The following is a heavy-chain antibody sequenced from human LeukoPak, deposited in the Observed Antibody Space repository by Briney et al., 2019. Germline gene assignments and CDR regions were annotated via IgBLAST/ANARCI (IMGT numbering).Heavy chain of an antibody. J-gene: IGHJ4*02. V-gene: IGHV4-30-4*01. Sequence: PSETLSLTCTVSGGSISIDNYYWNWFRQPPGKGLEWIGYIYYTGSTYYDPSLKSRVTISVDTSKNQFSLKLSSVTAADTAVYYCARWGLSIDYWGQGALVTVSS. D-gene: IGHD2/OR15-2a*01. CDR2: IYYTGST. CDR3: ARWGLSIDY. CDR1: GGSISIDNYY.